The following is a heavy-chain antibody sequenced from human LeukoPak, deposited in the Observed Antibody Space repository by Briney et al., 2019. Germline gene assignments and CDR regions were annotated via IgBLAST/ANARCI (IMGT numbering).Heavy chain of an antibody. CDR1: GFTFSDYW. V-gene: IGHV3-7*01. CDR2: IQQDGSEK. J-gene: IGHJ4*02. CDR3: ARDRCSSTSCYMDY. D-gene: IGHD2-2*02. Sequence: GGSLRLSCAASGFTFSDYWMSWVRQAPGKGLEWVANIQQDGSEKYYVDSVKGRFTISRDNAKKSLFLQVSSLRGEDTAVYYCARDRCSSTSCYMDYWGQGTLVTVSS.